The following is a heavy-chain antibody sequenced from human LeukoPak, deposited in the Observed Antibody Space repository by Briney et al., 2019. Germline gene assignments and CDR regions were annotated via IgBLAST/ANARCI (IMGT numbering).Heavy chain of an antibody. D-gene: IGHD3-22*01. CDR1: GYSFTSYW. J-gene: IGHJ6*03. V-gene: IGHV5-51*01. Sequence: GESLKISCKGSGYSFTSYWIGWVRQMPGKGLEWMGIIYPGDSDTRYSPSFQGQVTISADKSISTAYLQWGSLKASDTAMYYCARQFSHYDSSGYPNYYYYYMDVWGKGTTVTVS. CDR3: ARQFSHYDSSGYPNYYYYYMDV. CDR2: IYPGDSDT.